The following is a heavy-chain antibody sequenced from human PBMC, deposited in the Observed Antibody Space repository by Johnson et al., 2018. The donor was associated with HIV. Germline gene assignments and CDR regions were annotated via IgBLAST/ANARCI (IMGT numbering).Heavy chain of an antibody. V-gene: IGHV3-13*01. CDR1: GFTFSDAW. CDR3: ARESRDGPNLRAFDI. CDR2: IGKVSDT. Sequence: MQLVESGGGWVKPGGSLRLSCAASGFTFSDAWMSWVRQAPGKGLEWVSAIGKVSDTYYSDSVKGRFSMSRENVKNSLYLQMNNLRAGDTAVYFCARESRDGPNLRAFDIWGQGTTVIVSS. J-gene: IGHJ3*02. D-gene: IGHD5-24*01.